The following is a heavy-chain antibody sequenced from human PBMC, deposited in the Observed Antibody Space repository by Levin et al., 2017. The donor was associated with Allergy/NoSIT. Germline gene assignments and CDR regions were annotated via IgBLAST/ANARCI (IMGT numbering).Heavy chain of an antibody. Sequence: RAGGSLRLSCAASGFTFSSYAMHWVRQAPGKGLEWVAVISYDGSNKYYADSVKGRFTISRDNSKNTLYLQMNSLRAEDTAVYYCARGDVGELSLSYYWGQGTLVTVSS. CDR2: ISYDGSNK. CDR3: ARGDVGELSLSYY. J-gene: IGHJ4*02. D-gene: IGHD3-16*02. CDR1: GFTFSSYA. V-gene: IGHV3-30-3*01.